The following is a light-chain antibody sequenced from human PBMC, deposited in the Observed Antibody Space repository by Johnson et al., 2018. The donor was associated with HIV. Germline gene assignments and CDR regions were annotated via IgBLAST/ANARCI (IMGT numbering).Light chain of an antibody. V-gene: IGLV1-51*01. Sequence: QSVLTQPPSVSAAPGQKVTISCSGSSSNIGNNYVSWYQQLPGTAPKLLIYDNNKRPSGIPDRFSASKSGTSATLVITGLQTGDEADYYCGTWDSSPGSHFVFGTGTRVTV. CDR2: DNN. J-gene: IGLJ1*01. CDR3: GTWDSSPGSHFV. CDR1: SSNIGNNY.